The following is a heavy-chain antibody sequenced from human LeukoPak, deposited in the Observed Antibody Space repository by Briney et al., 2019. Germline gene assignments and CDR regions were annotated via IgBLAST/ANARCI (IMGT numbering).Heavy chain of an antibody. V-gene: IGHV3-66*01. J-gene: IGHJ3*02. D-gene: IGHD2-15*01. CDR2: IYSGGST. CDR1: GFTVSSNY. Sequence: GGSLRLSCAASGFTVSSNYMSWVRQAPGKGLEWVSVIYSGGSTYYADSVKGRFTISRDNSKNTLYLQMNSLRAEDTAVYYCARDDVASDAFDIWGQGTMVTVSS. CDR3: ARDDVASDAFDI.